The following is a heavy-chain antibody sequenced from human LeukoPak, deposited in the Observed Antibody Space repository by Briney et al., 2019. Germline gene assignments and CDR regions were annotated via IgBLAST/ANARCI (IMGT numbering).Heavy chain of an antibody. CDR2: IHGSDDNT. D-gene: IGHD3-16*02. J-gene: IGHJ4*02. V-gene: IGHV3-23*01. Sequence: GGSLRLSCAASGYTFSSNAMTWVRQAPGKGLEWVSAIHGSDDNTHYADSEKGRFTISRDKPKNTLYLQMNSLRADDTAVYYCAKEGGYGELSSYFDYWGQGTLVTVSS. CDR1: GYTFSSNA. CDR3: AKEGGYGELSSYFDY.